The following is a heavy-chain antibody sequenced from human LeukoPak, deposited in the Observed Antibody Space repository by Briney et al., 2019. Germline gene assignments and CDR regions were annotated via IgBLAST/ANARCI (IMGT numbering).Heavy chain of an antibody. CDR2: ISSSDNTI. Sequence: GGSLRLSRAASGFIFSSYEINWVRQAPGKGLEWVSYISSSDNTIHYADSVKGRFTISRDNAKNSLYLEMNSLRDEDTAVYYCARVHRGYSYGRLDYWGQGTLVTVSS. V-gene: IGHV3-48*02. D-gene: IGHD5-18*01. J-gene: IGHJ4*02. CDR1: GFIFSSYE. CDR3: ARVHRGYSYGRLDY.